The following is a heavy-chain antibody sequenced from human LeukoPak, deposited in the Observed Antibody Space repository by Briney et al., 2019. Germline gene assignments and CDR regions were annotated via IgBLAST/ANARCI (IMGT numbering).Heavy chain of an antibody. CDR3: ARVTYDSSGYYIYFDY. CDR1: GGSISSGSYY. J-gene: IGHJ4*02. CDR2: IYTSGST. Sequence: PSETLSLTCTVSGGSISSGSYYWSWIRQPAGKGLEWIGRIYTSGSTNYNPSLKSRVTISVDTSKNQFSLKLSSVTAADTAVYYCARVTYDSSGYYIYFDYWGQGTLVTVSS. D-gene: IGHD3-22*01. V-gene: IGHV4-61*02.